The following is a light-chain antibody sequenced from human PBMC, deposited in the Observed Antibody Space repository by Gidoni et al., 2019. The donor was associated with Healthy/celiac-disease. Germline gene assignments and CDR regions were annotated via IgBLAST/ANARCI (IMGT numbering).Light chain of an antibody. CDR2: AAS. Sequence: DIQLTLSPSFLSASVGDRVTITCGASQGISSYLAWYQQKPGKAPKLLIYAASTLQSGVPSRFSGSGSVTEFTLTISSLQPEDFATYYCQQLNSYSYSFGQGTKLEIK. J-gene: IGKJ2*03. CDR3: QQLNSYSYS. V-gene: IGKV1-9*01. CDR1: QGISSY.